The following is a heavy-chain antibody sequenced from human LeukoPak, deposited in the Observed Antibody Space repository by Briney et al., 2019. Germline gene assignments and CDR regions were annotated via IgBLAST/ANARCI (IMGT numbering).Heavy chain of an antibody. Sequence: GGSLRLSCAASGFAFTSYAMSWVRQAPGRGLEWVSAISPSGGTTYYADSVKGRFTISRDNSKNTLYLQMNSLRAEDTAVYYCASLRLVSGSYSDFDYWGQETLVTVSS. V-gene: IGHV3-23*01. CDR2: ISPSGGTT. CDR1: GFAFTSYA. D-gene: IGHD1-26*01. CDR3: ASLRLVSGSYSDFDY. J-gene: IGHJ4*02.